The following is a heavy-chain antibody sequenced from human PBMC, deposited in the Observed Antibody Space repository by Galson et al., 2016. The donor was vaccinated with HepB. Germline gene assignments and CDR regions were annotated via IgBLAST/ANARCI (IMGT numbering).Heavy chain of an antibody. CDR1: GLTLSTSD. D-gene: IGHD1-1*01. Sequence: SLRLSCAASGLTLSTSDLSWVRQAPGKGLEWVSAIVHNGERTYYAESVKGRFTMSRDNSKNTLFLQMHSLRADDTAVYYCAAGMGYGWFDPWGQGTLVTVSP. J-gene: IGHJ5*02. V-gene: IGHV3-23*01. CDR3: AAGMGYGWFDP. CDR2: IVHNGERT.